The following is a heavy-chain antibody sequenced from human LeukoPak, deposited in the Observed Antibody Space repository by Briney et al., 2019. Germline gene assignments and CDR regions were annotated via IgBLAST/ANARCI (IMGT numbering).Heavy chain of an antibody. CDR2: VHSSGST. CDR3: ARSKGDYGSESLGY. V-gene: IGHV4-61*02. D-gene: IGHD3-10*01. J-gene: IGHJ4*02. Sequence: SETLSLTCTVSGGPISSGNYYWNWIRQPAGKGLEWIGRVHSSGSTNHNPSLKSRVTISRDTSKNQFSVIVSSVSAADTAIYFCARSKGDYGSESLGYWGQGILVTVSS. CDR1: GGPISSGNYY.